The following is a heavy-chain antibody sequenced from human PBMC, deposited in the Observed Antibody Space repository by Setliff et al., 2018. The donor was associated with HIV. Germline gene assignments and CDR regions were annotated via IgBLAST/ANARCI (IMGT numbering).Heavy chain of an antibody. CDR1: GYTFTSYG. J-gene: IGHJ4*02. CDR2: ISVYNGKT. Sequence: ASVKVSCKASGYTFTSYGFSWMRQAPGQGLEWMGWISVYNGKTNYAQKFQGRVTITTDESTSTAYMELSSLRSEDTAVYYCARVPYYYRWDYWGQGTLVTVSS. CDR3: ARVPYYYRWDY. V-gene: IGHV1-18*01. D-gene: IGHD1-26*01.